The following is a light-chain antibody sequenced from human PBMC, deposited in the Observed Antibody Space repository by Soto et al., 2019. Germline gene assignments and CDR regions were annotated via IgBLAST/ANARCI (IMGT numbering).Light chain of an antibody. CDR2: GNS. CDR1: SSNIGAGYD. V-gene: IGLV1-40*01. Sequence: QSVLPHPPSVSGAPGQRVTISCTGSSSNIGAGYDVHWYQQLPGTAPKLLIYGNSNRPSGVPDRFSGSKSGTSASLAITGLQAEDEADYYCQSYDSSLSGYYVFGTGTKVTVL. CDR3: QSYDSSLSGYYV. J-gene: IGLJ1*01.